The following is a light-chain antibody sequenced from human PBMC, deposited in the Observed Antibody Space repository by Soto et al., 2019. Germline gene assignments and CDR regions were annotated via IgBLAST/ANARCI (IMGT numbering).Light chain of an antibody. CDR2: GAS. J-gene: IGKJ1*01. V-gene: IGKV3-20*01. CDR1: QSVSSSY. Sequence: EIVLTQSPGTLSLSPGERATLSCRASQSVSSSYLAWYQQKPGQAPRLLIYGASSRATGIPDRFSGSGYGTDFTLTISRLEPEDFAVYYCQQYGSSVTFGQGTKVEIK. CDR3: QQYGSSVT.